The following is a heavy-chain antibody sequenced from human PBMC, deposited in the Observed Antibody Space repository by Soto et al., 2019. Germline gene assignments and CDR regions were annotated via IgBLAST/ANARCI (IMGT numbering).Heavy chain of an antibody. V-gene: IGHV3-30*18. Sequence: QVQLVESGGGVVQPGRSLRLSCAASGFTFSNYGMHWVRQAPGKGLEWVAVISYDGSNKHYADSVKGRFTISRDNSKNTLYLQMNILRAEDTAVYYSAKTGESGYDWGWFDPWGQGTLVTVSS. CDR2: ISYDGSNK. D-gene: IGHD5-12*01. CDR3: AKTGESGYDWGWFDP. CDR1: GFTFSNYG. J-gene: IGHJ5*02.